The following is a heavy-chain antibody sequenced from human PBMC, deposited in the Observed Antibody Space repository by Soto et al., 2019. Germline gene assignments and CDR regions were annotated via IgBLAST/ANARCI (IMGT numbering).Heavy chain of an antibody. CDR2: INPGDSDI. V-gene: IGHV5-51*01. CDR1: GYSFTTYW. J-gene: IGHJ6*02. D-gene: IGHD4-4*01. CDR3: ARHEQFYSYYYGMDV. Sequence: GESLKISCKASGYSFTTYWIAWVRQMPGKGLEWMGIINPGDSDIRYSPSFQGQVTISADNSISTAYLQWSSLKASDTAMYYCARHEQFYSYYYGMDVWGQGTAVTLSS.